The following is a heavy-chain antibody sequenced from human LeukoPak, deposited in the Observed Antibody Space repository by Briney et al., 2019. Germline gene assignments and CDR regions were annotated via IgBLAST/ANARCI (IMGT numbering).Heavy chain of an antibody. V-gene: IGHV3-33*01. Sequence: PGGSLRLSCAASGFTFSSYGMHWVRQAPGKGLEWVAVIWYDGSNKYYADSVKGRFTISRDNSKNTLYLQMNSLRAEDTAVYYCASPKLPPILAAAGFDYWGQGTLVTVSS. J-gene: IGHJ4*02. D-gene: IGHD6-13*01. CDR1: GFTFSSYG. CDR2: IWYDGSNK. CDR3: ASPKLPPILAAAGFDY.